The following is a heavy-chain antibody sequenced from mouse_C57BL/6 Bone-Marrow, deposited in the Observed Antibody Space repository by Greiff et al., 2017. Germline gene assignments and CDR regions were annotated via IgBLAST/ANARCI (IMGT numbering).Heavy chain of an antibody. V-gene: IGHV14-3*01. CDR2: IAPANGYT. Sequence: EVKLMESVAELVRPGASVKLSCTASGFNFKNYYMHWVKQRPEQGLEWIGRIAPANGYTKYAPKFQGQATITTDTSSNTAYLHLSSLTSEDTAIYYCASLSYLHYWGQGTSVTVSS. CDR3: ASLSYLHY. CDR1: GFNFKNYY. J-gene: IGHJ4*01. D-gene: IGHD5-5*01.